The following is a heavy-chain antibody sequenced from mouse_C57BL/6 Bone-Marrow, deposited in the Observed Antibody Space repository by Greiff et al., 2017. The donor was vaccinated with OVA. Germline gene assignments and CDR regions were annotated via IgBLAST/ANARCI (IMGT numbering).Heavy chain of an antibody. D-gene: IGHD2-4*01. Sequence: VQLQQSGPELVKPGASVKISCKASGYAFSSSWMNWVKQRPGKGLEWIGRIYPGDGDTNYNGKFKGKATLTADKSSSTAYMQLSSLTSEDSAVYFCARRNYDLWGAYWGEGTLVTVSA. CDR2: IYPGDGDT. J-gene: IGHJ3*01. CDR3: ARRNYDLWGAY. V-gene: IGHV1-82*01. CDR1: GYAFSSSW.